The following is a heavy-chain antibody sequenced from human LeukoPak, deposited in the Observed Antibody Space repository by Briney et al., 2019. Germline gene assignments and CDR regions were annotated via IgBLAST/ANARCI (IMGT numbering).Heavy chain of an antibody. CDR1: GGSISSSDYY. J-gene: IGHJ4*02. V-gene: IGHV3-11*04. CDR2: ISDSGSSI. D-gene: IGHD1-26*01. Sequence: LSLTCTVSGGSISSSDYYWSWIRQAPGKGLEWVSYISDSGSSIYYADSVKGRFTISRDNAKKSLYLQMNSLRVDDTAVYYCAKDDFASRGSYYYWGQGTLVTVSS. CDR3: AKDDFASRGSYYY.